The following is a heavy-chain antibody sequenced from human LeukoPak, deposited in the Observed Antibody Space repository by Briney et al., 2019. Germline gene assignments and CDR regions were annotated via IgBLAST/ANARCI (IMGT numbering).Heavy chain of an antibody. V-gene: IGHV3-7*01. J-gene: IGHJ3*01. CDR3: ARKANAFDV. CDR1: GFTFTSYW. CDR2: VKQNGSEK. Sequence: GGSLRLSCAASGFTFTSYWMNWVRQVPGKGLEWVAIVKQNGSEKYYVDSVKGRFTISRDNAKSSLYLRMNSLRAEDTAVYYCARKANAFDVWGQGQWSPSPQ.